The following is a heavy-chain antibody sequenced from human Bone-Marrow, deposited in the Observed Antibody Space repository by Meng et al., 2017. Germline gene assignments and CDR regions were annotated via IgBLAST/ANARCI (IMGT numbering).Heavy chain of an antibody. J-gene: IGHJ4*02. CDR3: ARADYGGFLDY. CDR1: GLTFSSYG. Sequence: QGQPGVAGGGVGQPGRSRSFSCASSGLTFSSYGMHWVRQAPGKGLEWVAVIWYDGSNKYYADSVKGRFTISRDNSKNTLYLQMNSLRAEDTAVYYCARADYGGFLDYWGQGTLVTVSS. V-gene: IGHV3-33*01. CDR2: IWYDGSNK. D-gene: IGHD4-23*01.